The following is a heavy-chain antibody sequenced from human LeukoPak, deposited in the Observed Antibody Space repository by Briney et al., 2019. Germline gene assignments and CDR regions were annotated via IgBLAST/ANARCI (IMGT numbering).Heavy chain of an antibody. CDR2: IYHSGST. Sequence: PSETLSLTCAVPGGSISSGGYSWSWIRQPPGKGLEWIGYIYHSGSTYYNPSLKSRVTISVDRSKNQFSLKLSSVTAADTAVYYCARAVAYYYGMDVWGQGTTVTVSS. CDR3: ARAVAYYYGMDV. CDR1: GGSISSGGYS. V-gene: IGHV4-30-2*01. D-gene: IGHD5-12*01. J-gene: IGHJ6*02.